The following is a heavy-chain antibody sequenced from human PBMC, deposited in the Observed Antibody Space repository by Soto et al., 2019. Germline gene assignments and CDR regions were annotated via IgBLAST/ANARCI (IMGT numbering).Heavy chain of an antibody. CDR1: GFTFSSYG. D-gene: IGHD2-2*01. CDR3: ARAYSDIVLVPAAYKYYYGMDV. Sequence: GGSLRLSCAASGFTFSSYGMHWVRQAPGKGLEWVAVIWYDGSNKYYADSVKGRFTISRDNSKNTLYLQMNSLRAEDTAVYYCARAYSDIVLVPAAYKYYYGMDVWGQGTTVTVSS. V-gene: IGHV3-33*01. J-gene: IGHJ6*02. CDR2: IWYDGSNK.